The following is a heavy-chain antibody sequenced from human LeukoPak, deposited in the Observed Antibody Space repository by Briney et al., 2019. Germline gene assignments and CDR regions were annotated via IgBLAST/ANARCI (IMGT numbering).Heavy chain of an antibody. CDR2: ISDDGRSK. CDR1: GFSFISYG. D-gene: IGHD2-15*01. J-gene: IGHJ6*02. Sequence: PGGSLRLSCAASGFSFISYGMHWVRQAPGKGLEWVGVISDDGRSKDYADSVKGRFTISRDNSKDTPYLQMNSLRAEDTAVYYCAKGENIVVVVGLDVWGQGTTVTVSS. V-gene: IGHV3-30*18. CDR3: AKGENIVVVVGLDV.